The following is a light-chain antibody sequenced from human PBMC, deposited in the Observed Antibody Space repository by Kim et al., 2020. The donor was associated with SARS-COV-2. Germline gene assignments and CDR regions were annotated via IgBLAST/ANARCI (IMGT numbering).Light chain of an antibody. CDR1: QGISNY. CDR2: GAS. J-gene: IGKJ3*01. Sequence: ASVGDSVTITCRATQGISNYLALYQQKPGKVPKLLICGASTLQSGVPSRFSVSVSGTDFTLTISSLQPEDVATYYCQKYNRAPFTFGPGTKVDIK. V-gene: IGKV1-27*01. CDR3: QKYNRAPFT.